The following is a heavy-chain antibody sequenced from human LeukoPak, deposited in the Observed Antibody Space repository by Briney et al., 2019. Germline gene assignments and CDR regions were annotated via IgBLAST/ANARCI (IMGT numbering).Heavy chain of an antibody. CDR2: IYPGGSDT. D-gene: IGHD1-26*01. V-gene: IGHV5-51*01. CDR3: ARHTILGAPIAGYFDY. Sequence: GESLKISCKASGYSFTNYWIAWVRQMPGKGLEWMGIIYPGGSDTRYSPSFQGQVTISADKSISTAYLQWSSLKASDTAMLYCARHTILGAPIAGYFDYWGQGTLVTVSS. J-gene: IGHJ4*02. CDR1: GYSFTNYW.